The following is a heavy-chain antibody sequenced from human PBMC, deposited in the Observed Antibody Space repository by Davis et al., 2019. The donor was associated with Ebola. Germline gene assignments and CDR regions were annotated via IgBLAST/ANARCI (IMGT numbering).Heavy chain of an antibody. CDR1: GFTFSSYW. D-gene: IGHD6-13*01. J-gene: IGHJ4*02. Sequence: PGGSLRLSCAASGFTFSSYWMHWVRQPPGKGLVWVSRINNDGTSTSYADSVKGRFSISRDNSKNTLYLQMNSLRVEDTAVYYCARAPSGYSSSFDYWGQGTLVTVSS. V-gene: IGHV3-74*01. CDR3: ARAPSGYSSSFDY. CDR2: INNDGTST.